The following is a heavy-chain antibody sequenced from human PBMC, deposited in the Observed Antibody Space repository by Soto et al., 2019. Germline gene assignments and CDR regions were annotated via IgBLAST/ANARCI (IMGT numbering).Heavy chain of an antibody. CDR1: GGSFSAYY. V-gene: IGHV4-34*01. CDR3: ARLGYYHSGGTP. D-gene: IGHD3-22*01. J-gene: IGHJ4*02. Sequence: QVQLQQWGAGLLKPSETLSLTCAVYGGSFSAYYWSWIRQPPGKGLEWIGEVNDGGRPNYSVSLKSRLTISLDTSKNQFSLKLSSVTAADTAGYYCARLGYYHSGGTPWGQGTLVTVSS. CDR2: VNDGGRP.